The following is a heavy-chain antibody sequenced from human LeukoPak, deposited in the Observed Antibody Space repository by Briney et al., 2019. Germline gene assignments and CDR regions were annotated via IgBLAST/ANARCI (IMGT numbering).Heavy chain of an antibody. Sequence: GGSLRLSCAASGFTMSWVRQAPGKGLEWVSAISGSDGSTYYADSVKGRLTISRDNSKNTLYLQMNSLRAEDTAVYYCAGGRTGYHYFDYWGQGTLVTVSS. CDR3: AGGRTGYHYFDY. D-gene: IGHD3-9*01. CDR2: ISGSDGST. J-gene: IGHJ4*02. CDR1: GFT. V-gene: IGHV3-23*01.